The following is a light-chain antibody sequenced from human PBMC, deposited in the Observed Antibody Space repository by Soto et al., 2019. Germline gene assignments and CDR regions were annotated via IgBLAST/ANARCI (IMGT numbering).Light chain of an antibody. J-gene: IGKJ1*01. CDR2: GVS. CDR3: GQFVSSPPRT. CDR1: QSVGDTF. Sequence: EIVLTQSPGTLSLSPGEKATLSCRASQSVGDTFLSWYQQKPGLAPRLLIYGVSNRTTGIPDRFSGSGSGTDFILVISRLEPEDFALYYCGQFVSSPPRTFGQGTKVEI. V-gene: IGKV3-20*01.